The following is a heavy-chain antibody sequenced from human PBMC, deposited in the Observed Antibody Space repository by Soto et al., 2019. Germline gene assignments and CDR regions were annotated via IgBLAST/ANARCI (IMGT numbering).Heavy chain of an antibody. Sequence: GGSLRLSCASSGFSLSSYAMHWVRQAPGKGLDWVAVISYDGSNKYYADSVKGRFTISRDNSKNTLYLQMNSLRAEDTSVYYCAKEGGLSGSYYISSSYYFDYWGQGTLVTVSS. CDR2: ISYDGSNK. D-gene: IGHD1-26*01. CDR3: AKEGGLSGSYYISSSYYFDY. CDR1: GFSLSSYA. J-gene: IGHJ4*02. V-gene: IGHV3-30-3*01.